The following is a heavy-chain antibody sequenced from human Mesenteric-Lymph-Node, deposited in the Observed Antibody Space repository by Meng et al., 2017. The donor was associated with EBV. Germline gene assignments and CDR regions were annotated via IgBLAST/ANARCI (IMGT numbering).Heavy chain of an antibody. D-gene: IGHD3-10*01. V-gene: IGHV4-39*01. CDR1: GGAISSDL. J-gene: IGHJ4*02. Sequence: QLQLQAWGPGLVKPSEPLSLTCSISGGAISSDLWGWIRQPPGKGLEWIGDSGRSNYNPSLKSRVTISVDTSKNQFSLKLSSVTAADTAVYYCARRLHYYGCLGSWSQGTLVTVSS. CDR3: ARRLHYYGCLGS. CDR2: SGRS.